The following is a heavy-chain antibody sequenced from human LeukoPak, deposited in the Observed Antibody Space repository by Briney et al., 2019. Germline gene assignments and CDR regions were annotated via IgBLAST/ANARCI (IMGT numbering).Heavy chain of an antibody. J-gene: IGHJ3*02. CDR1: GGSISSYY. CDR2: IYYSGST. Sequence: SETLCLTCTVSGGSISSYYWGWIRQPPGKGLEWIGSIYYSGSTYYNPSLKSRVTIFVDTSKNQFSLRLTSVTAADTAVDYCASDYYASSGYTMKAFDIWGQGTMVTVSS. V-gene: IGHV4-39*01. D-gene: IGHD3-22*01. CDR3: ASDYYASSGYTMKAFDI.